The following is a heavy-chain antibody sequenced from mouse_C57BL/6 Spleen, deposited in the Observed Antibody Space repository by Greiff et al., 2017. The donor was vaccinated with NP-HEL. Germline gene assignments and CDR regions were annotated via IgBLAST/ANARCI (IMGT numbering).Heavy chain of an antibody. J-gene: IGHJ3*01. Sequence: EVQLQQSGPELVKPGASVKISCKASGYSFTGYYMNWVKQSPEKSLEWIGEINPSTGGTTYNQKFKAKATLTVDKSSSTAYMQLKSLPSEDSAVYYCARNYGSSPFAYWGQGTLVTVSA. CDR2: INPSTGGT. D-gene: IGHD1-1*01. CDR1: GYSFTGYY. CDR3: ARNYGSSPFAY. V-gene: IGHV1-42*01.